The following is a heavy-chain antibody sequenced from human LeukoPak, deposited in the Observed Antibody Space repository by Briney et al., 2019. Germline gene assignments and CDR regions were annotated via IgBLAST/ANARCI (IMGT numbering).Heavy chain of an antibody. Sequence: PSETLSPICTASDGSKSSSSCSWDSSCYWGWIRQPPGKGMEWIGSIFYGGTTYYNPSLKSRVTISVDTSKNQFSLRLNSVTAADTAVYYCARHEEYSSGWYVGPLYFDYWGQGILVTVSS. J-gene: IGHJ4*02. CDR3: ARHEEYSSGWYVGPLYFDY. V-gene: IGHV4-39*01. CDR2: IFYGGTT. D-gene: IGHD6-19*01. CDR1: DGSKSSSSCSWDSSCY.